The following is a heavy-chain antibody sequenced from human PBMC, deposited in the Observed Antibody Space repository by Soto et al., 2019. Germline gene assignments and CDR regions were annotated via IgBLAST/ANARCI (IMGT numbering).Heavy chain of an antibody. CDR3: ARGRSGGGRRTYFDY. V-gene: IGHV3-48*03. Sequence: LRHSCAASGFSFSGYGMNWVRQAPGKGLEWISYISSSGSLIYYADSLKGRFTISRDNAKNSLYLQMNSLRAEDTAVYYCARGRSGGGRRTYFDYWGQGTLVTVSS. CDR1: GFSFSGYG. D-gene: IGHD5-12*01. J-gene: IGHJ4*02. CDR2: ISSSGSLI.